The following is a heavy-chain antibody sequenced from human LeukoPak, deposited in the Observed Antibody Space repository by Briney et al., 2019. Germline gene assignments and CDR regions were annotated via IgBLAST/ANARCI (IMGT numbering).Heavy chain of an antibody. CDR3: AKDRASGWPNAFDI. CDR1: GFTFSSYW. V-gene: IGHV3-74*01. CDR2: INSDGSST. J-gene: IGHJ3*02. D-gene: IGHD6-19*01. Sequence: GGSLRLSCAASGFTFSSYWMHWVRQAPGKGLVWVSRINSDGSSTNYADSVKGRFTISRDNSKNTLYLQMNSLRAEDTAVYYCAKDRASGWPNAFDIWGQGTMVTVSS.